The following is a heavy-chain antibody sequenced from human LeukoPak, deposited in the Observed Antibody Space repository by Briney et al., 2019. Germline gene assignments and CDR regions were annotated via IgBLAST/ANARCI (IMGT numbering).Heavy chain of an antibody. Sequence: ASVKVSCKASGYTFTSYGISWVRQAPGQGLEWMGWISAYNVNTNYAQKLQGRVTMTTDTSTSTAYMELRSLRSDDTAVYYCTRFRGYSSGWYFDYWGQGTLVTVSS. D-gene: IGHD6-19*01. J-gene: IGHJ4*02. CDR2: ISAYNVNT. V-gene: IGHV1-18*01. CDR1: GYTFTSYG. CDR3: TRFRGYSSGWYFDY.